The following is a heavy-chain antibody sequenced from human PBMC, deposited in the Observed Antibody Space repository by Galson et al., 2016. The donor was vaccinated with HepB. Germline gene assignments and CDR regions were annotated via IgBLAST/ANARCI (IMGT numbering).Heavy chain of an antibody. Sequence: SETLSLTCAVYGGSFTNYYWSWIRQPPGKGLEWIGEINQSGNSNYNSSLKSRVTISVDTSKNQFSLKLRFVTAADTALYFCASRTGSYSGYWGQGTLVTVSS. D-gene: IGHD1-26*01. CDR1: GGSFTNYY. CDR2: INQSGNS. V-gene: IGHV4-34*01. J-gene: IGHJ4*02. CDR3: ASRTGSYSGY.